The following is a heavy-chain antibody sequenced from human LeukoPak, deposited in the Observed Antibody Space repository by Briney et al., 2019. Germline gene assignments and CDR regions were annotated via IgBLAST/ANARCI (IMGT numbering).Heavy chain of an antibody. D-gene: IGHD6-19*01. V-gene: IGHV3-66*01. CDR1: GSTFSSYA. J-gene: IGHJ4*02. CDR2: IYSGGST. CDR3: ARDPGMVAVAGTADY. Sequence: GGSLRLSCAASGSTFSSYAMSWVRQAPGKGLEWVSVIYSGGSTYYADSVKGRFTISRDNSKSTLYLQMNSLRAEDTAVYYCARDPGMVAVAGTADYWGQGTLVTVSS.